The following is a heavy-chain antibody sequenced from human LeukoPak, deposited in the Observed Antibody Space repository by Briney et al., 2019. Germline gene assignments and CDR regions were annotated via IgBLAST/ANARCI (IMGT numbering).Heavy chain of an antibody. Sequence: GGSLRLSCAASGFAFSSYSMNWVRQAPGKGLEWVSYISSSASNIYYADSVKGRFIVSRDYAKNSLYLQMNSLRDEDTAVYYCAQQLAVEGNHYYYYGLDVWGQGTTVTVSS. CDR2: ISSSASNI. D-gene: IGHD6-13*01. J-gene: IGHJ6*02. V-gene: IGHV3-48*02. CDR3: AQQLAVEGNHYYYYGLDV. CDR1: GFAFSSYS.